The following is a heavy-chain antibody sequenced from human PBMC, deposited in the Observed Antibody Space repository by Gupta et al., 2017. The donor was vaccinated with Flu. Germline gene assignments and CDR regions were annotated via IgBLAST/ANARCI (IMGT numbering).Heavy chain of an antibody. CDR2: IWYDGSNK. D-gene: IGHD3-22*01. CDR1: GFTFSSYG. Sequence: QVQLVESGGGVVQPGRSLRLSCAASGFTFSSYGMHWVRQAPGKGLEWVAVIWYDGSNKYYADSVKGRFTISRDNSKNTLYLQMNSLRAEDTAVYYCASLYYYDSSGYYGADAFDIWGQGTMVTVSS. CDR3: ASLYYYDSSGYYGADAFDI. V-gene: IGHV3-33*01. J-gene: IGHJ3*02.